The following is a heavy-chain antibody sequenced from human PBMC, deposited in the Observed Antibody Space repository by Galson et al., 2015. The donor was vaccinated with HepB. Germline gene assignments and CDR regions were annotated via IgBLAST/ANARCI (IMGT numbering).Heavy chain of an antibody. CDR3: ARMYCSNGVCLYGMDV. CDR1: GFIFSDYY. D-gene: IGHD2-8*01. J-gene: IGHJ6*02. CDR2: MSSRGSTI. V-gene: IGHV3-11*01. Sequence: SLRLSCAGSGFIFSDYYMSWIRQAPGKGLEWASYMSSRGSTIYYGDSVKGRFTISRDNAKNSLYLQMNSLRGEDTAVYYCARMYCSNGVCLYGMDVRGQGTTVTVSS.